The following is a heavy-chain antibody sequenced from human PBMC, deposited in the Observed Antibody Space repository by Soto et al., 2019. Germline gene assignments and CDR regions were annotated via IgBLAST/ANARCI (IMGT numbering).Heavy chain of an antibody. CDR2: IGTTSTYI. CDR3: ARVMCGDCSSYYYYARDV. D-gene: IGHD2-21*02. CDR1: GFTFGTFT. Sequence: EVQLVESGGGLVKPGGSLRLSCAASGFTFGTFTMSWVRQAPGKGLEWVSSIGTTSTYIYYADSVRGRFTISRDNAKNSLYLQMNTLRAEDTAVYFCARVMCGDCSSYYYYARDVWGQGTTVTVSS. V-gene: IGHV3-21*01. J-gene: IGHJ6*02.